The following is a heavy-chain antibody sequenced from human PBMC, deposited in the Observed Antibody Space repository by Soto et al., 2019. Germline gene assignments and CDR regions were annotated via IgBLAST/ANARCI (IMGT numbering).Heavy chain of an antibody. J-gene: IGHJ4*02. D-gene: IGHD1-1*01. CDR3: ARDPGASALSRDDEEPFDY. V-gene: IGHV1-18*01. CDR2: ISAYNGNT. Sequence: QVQLVQSGAEVKKPGASVKVSCKASGYTFTSYGISWVRQAPGQVREWMGWISAYNGNTNYAQKLQGRVTMTTDTSRSTAYMELRSMGSDDTAVYYCARDPGASALSRDDEEPFDYWGQGTLVTVSS. CDR1: GYTFTSYG.